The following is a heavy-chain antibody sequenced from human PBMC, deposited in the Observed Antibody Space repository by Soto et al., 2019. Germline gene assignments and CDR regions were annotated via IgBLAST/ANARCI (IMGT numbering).Heavy chain of an antibody. D-gene: IGHD2-15*01. J-gene: IGHJ5*02. CDR2: ISGSGGST. CDR3: ANEPVCSGGSCSSNWFDP. CDR1: GFTFSSYA. Sequence: GGSLRLSCAASGFTFSSYAMSWVRQAPGKGLEWVSAISGSGGSTYYADSVKGRFTISRDNSKNTLYLQMNSLRAEDTAVYYCANEPVCSGGSCSSNWFDPWGQGTLVTVS. V-gene: IGHV3-23*01.